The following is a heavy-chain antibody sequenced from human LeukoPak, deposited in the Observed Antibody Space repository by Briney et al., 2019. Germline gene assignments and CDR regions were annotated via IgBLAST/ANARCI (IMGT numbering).Heavy chain of an antibody. V-gene: IGHV3-11*01. CDR2: INSSGRTI. CDR1: GFTFSDYY. J-gene: IGHJ5*02. Sequence: GGSLRLSCAASGFTFSDYYLSWIRQAPGKGLEWLSYINSSGRTIYYADSVKGRFTISRDNAKNSLYLQMNSLRAEDTAVYYCARDTLTIFGVPKPNWFDPWGQGTLVTVSS. D-gene: IGHD3-3*01. CDR3: ARDTLTIFGVPKPNWFDP.